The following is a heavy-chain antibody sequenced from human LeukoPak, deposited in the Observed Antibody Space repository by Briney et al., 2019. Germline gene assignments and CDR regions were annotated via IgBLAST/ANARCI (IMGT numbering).Heavy chain of an antibody. D-gene: IGHD1-7*01. CDR2: IRYDGSDK. CDR1: GFIFTDYG. J-gene: IGHJ4*02. Sequence: PGGSLRLSCAASGFIFTDYGMHWVRQAPGKGLEWLTFIRYDGSDKYYADSVKGRFTISRDNSKNTLYLQMNSLTSEDTAVYYCAKGLTVTGTTTRFDYWGQGPLVTVSS. CDR3: AKGLTVTGTTTRFDY. V-gene: IGHV3-30*02.